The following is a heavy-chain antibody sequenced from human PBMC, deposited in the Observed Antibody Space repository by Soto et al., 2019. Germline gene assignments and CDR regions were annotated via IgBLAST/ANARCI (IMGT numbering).Heavy chain of an antibody. D-gene: IGHD6-13*01. Sequence: SETLSLTCTVSGGSISSSSYYWGWIRQPPGKGLEWIGSIYYSGSTYYNPSLKSRVTISVDTSKNQFSLKLSSVTAADTAVYYCARHSYPSSSWYSPRNYSYYYYGMDVWGQGTTVTVSS. J-gene: IGHJ6*02. CDR1: GGSISSSSYY. V-gene: IGHV4-39*01. CDR3: ARHSYPSSSWYSPRNYSYYYYGMDV. CDR2: IYYSGST.